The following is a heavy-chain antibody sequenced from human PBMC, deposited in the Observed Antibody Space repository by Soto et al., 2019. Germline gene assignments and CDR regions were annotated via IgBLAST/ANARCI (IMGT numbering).Heavy chain of an antibody. CDR1: DYSISSDYY. CDR3: ARTLELGGSAGTNWFDP. V-gene: IGHV4-38-2*02. CDR2: FYHPGST. D-gene: IGHD2-15*01. J-gene: IGHJ5*02. Sequence: SETLSLTCTVSDYSISSDYYWGWIRQSPGNGLEWIASFYHPGSTHYNPSLMSRVTISVDTSKNQFSLKLRSVTAADPAFYYCARTLELGGSAGTNWFDPWGQGTLVTVSS.